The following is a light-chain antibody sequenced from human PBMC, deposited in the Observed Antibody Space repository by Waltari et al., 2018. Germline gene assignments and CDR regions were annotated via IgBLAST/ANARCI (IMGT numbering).Light chain of an antibody. CDR1: QSVSRA. CDR2: GAS. J-gene: IGKJ1*01. Sequence: EIVLTQSPGTLSLSPGERATLSCRASQSVSRALAWYQQIPGQAPRLLIYGASNRATGIPDRFSGSGSWTDFSLIISRLEPEDFAVYYCQHYVSLPVTFGQGTKVEIK. V-gene: IGKV3-20*01. CDR3: QHYVSLPVT.